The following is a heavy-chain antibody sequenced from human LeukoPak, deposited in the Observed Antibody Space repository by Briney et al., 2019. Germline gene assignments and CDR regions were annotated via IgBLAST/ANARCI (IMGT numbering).Heavy chain of an antibody. CDR2: INHSGST. CDR1: GGSFSGYY. D-gene: IGHD2-15*01. CDR3: ARYQMAVYCSGGSCYPKKYYYYYGMDV. J-gene: IGHJ6*02. Sequence: MTSETLSLTCAVYGGSFSGYYWSWIRQPPGKGLEWIGEINHSGSTNYNPSLKSRVTISVDTSKNQFSLKLSSVTAADTAVYYCARYQMAVYCSGGSCYPKKYYYYYGMDVWGQGTTVTVSS. V-gene: IGHV4-34*01.